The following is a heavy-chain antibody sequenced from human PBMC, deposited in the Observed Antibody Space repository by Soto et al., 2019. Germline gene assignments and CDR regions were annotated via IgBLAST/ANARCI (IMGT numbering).Heavy chain of an antibody. D-gene: IGHD3-22*01. V-gene: IGHV1-69*13. CDR1: GGTFSSYA. CDR2: IIPIFGTA. J-gene: IGHJ3*02. CDR3: ARSRGYYDSSGYFLAFDI. Sequence: ASVKVSCKASGGTFSSYAISWVRQAPGQGLEWMGGIIPIFGTANYAQKFQGRVTITADESTSTAYMELSSLRSEGTAVYYCARSRGYYDSSGYFLAFDIWGQGTMVTVSS.